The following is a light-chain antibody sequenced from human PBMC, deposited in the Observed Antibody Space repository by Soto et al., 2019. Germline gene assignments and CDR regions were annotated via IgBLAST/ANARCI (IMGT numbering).Light chain of an antibody. V-gene: IGKV3-11*01. CDR3: PQRNFRAEIT. J-gene: IGKJ4*01. CDR1: QSVGNL. CDR2: DAT. Sequence: EIVLTQYPATLSLSPGERATLSCRASQSVGNLLGWYQQKPCQAPMLHIFDATNRSTGTPLRFSGSGSGTDFTLTISSLEPEDFAMYYCPQRNFRAEITFGGGTKVEI.